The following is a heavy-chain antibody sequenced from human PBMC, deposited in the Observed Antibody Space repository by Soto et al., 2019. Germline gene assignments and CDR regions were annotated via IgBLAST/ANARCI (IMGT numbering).Heavy chain of an antibody. CDR2: IYSGGST. Sequence: GGSLRLSCAGSGFTFSSYAMSWVRQAPGKGLEWVSVIYSGGSTYYAESVKGRFTISRDNSKNTLNLQMNSLRAEDTAVYYCANELHDSSGSPMYYFDYWGPGTLVTVSS. V-gene: IGHV3-23*03. CDR3: ANELHDSSGSPMYYFDY. D-gene: IGHD3-22*01. J-gene: IGHJ4*02. CDR1: GFTFSSYA.